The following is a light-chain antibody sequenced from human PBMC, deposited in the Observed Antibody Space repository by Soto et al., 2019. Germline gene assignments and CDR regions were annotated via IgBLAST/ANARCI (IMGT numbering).Light chain of an antibody. Sequence: EILLTQSPGTLSLSPGERATLSCRASQSISSSYLSWYQLKPGQAPRLLIYGASSRATGIPDRFSGSGSGTDFTLTISRLEPEDFAVYYCQQYGYSFRAFGQGTKLELK. CDR3: QQYGYSFRA. CDR2: GAS. V-gene: IGKV3-20*01. CDR1: QSISSSY. J-gene: IGKJ1*01.